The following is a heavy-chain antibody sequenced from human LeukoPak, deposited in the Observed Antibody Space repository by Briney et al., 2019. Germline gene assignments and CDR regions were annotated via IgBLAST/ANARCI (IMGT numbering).Heavy chain of an antibody. CDR3: ARGEAYFDY. CDR2: IYHSGST. CDR1: GGSISSGGYY. V-gene: IGHV4-30-2*01. Sequence: SETLSLTCAVSGGSISSGGYYWSWLRQPPGKGLEWIGYIYHSGSTYYNPSLKSRVTISVDRSKNQFSLKLSSVTAADTAVYYCARGEAYFDYWGQGTLVTVS. J-gene: IGHJ4*02.